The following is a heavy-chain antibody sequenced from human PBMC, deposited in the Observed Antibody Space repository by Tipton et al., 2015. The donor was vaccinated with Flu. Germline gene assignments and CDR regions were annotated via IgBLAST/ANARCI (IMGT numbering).Heavy chain of an antibody. D-gene: IGHD3-10*01. J-gene: IGHJ5*02. CDR2: IYYSGST. Sequence: TLSLTCTVSGGPISSSSYYWGWIRQPPGKGLEWIGSIYYSGSTYYNPSLKSRVTISVDTSKNQFSLKLSSVTAADTAVYYWASPRITMVQGVGWFDPWGQGTLVTVSS. V-gene: IGHV4-39*07. CDR1: GGPISSSSYY. CDR3: ASPRITMVQGVGWFDP.